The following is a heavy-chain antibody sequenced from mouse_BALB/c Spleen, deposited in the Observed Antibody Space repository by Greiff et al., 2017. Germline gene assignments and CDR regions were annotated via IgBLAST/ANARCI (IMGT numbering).Heavy chain of an antibody. CDR1: GYTFTDYN. J-gene: IGHJ4*01. V-gene: IGHV1S29*02. CDR3: ARSKGQRAMDY. CDR2: IYPYNGGT. D-gene: IGHD3-3*01. Sequence: EVQLKQSGPELVKPGASVKISCKASGYTFTDYNMHWVKQSHGKSLEWIGYIYPYNGGTGYNQKFKSKATLTVDNSSSTAYMELRSLTSEDSAVYYCARSKGQRAMDYWGQGTSVTVSS.